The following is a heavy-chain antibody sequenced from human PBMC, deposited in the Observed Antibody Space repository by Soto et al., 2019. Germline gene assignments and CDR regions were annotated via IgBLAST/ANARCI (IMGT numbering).Heavy chain of an antibody. J-gene: IGHJ4*02. V-gene: IGHV1-8*01. D-gene: IGHD3-16*01. CDR3: ESHGGSYGWGVDY. CDR2: MNPNSGNT. Sequence: QVQLVQSGAEVKKPGASVKVSCKASGYTFTSYDINWVRQATGQGLEWMGWMNPNSGNTGYAQKFQGRVTMTRNTSDTPAYKGLRRLRSEDTAESYCESHGGSYGWGVDYWGQGTLVTVSS. CDR1: GYTFTSYD.